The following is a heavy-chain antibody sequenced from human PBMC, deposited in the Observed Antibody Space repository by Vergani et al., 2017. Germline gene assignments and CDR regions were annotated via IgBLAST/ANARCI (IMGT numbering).Heavy chain of an antibody. CDR2: IYYSGST. Sequence: QLQLQESGPGLVKPSATLSLTCSVSGASIRSSNYYWGWIRQPPGKGLEWIASIYYSGSTYYKPSLKSRVTISVETSKNQFSLKLSSVTAADTAVYFCARHSTVEWLVKLGGIDPWGREILVTVSS. D-gene: IGHD6-19*01. V-gene: IGHV4-39*01. CDR1: GASIRSSNYY. CDR3: ARHSTVEWLVKLGGIDP. J-gene: IGHJ5*02.